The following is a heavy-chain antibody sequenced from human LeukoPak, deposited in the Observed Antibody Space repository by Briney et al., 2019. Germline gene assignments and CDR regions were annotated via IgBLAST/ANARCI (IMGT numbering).Heavy chain of an antibody. J-gene: IGHJ4*02. CDR1: GYTFTSYW. Sequence: GASVKVSCKGSGYTFTSYWIQWVRQAPGQGLEWMGLINPDGGSTAYAHRFQGRVTMTRDTSASTAYMELSSLRSEDTAVYYCAKRDGYNYDYWGQGTLVTVSS. D-gene: IGHD5-24*01. CDR3: AKRDGYNYDY. CDR2: INPDGGST. V-gene: IGHV1-46*01.